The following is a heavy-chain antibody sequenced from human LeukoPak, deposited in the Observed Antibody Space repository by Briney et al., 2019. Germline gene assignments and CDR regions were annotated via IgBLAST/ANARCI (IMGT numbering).Heavy chain of an antibody. CDR1: GGSISSYY. J-gene: IGHJ4*02. Sequence: SETLSPTCTVSGGSISSYYWSWIRQPPGKGLEWIGYIYYSGSTNYNPSLKSRVTISVDTSKNQFSLKLSSVTAADTAVYYCARTIAAAGDEYFDYWGQGTLVTVSS. CDR3: ARTIAAAGDEYFDY. V-gene: IGHV4-59*08. D-gene: IGHD6-13*01. CDR2: IYYSGST.